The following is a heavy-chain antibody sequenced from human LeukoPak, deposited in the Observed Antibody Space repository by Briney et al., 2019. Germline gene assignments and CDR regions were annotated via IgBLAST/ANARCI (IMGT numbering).Heavy chain of an antibody. J-gene: IGHJ4*02. CDR2: ISTYNGNS. D-gene: IGHD6-6*01. CDR1: GYTFTSYS. V-gene: IGHV1-18*01. CDR3: AKDRWRDGSSSFDN. Sequence: RASVKVPCKASGYTFTSYSINWVRQAPGQGLEWMGWISTYNGNSNYAQKLQGRVTMTTDTSTSTAYMELRSLRSDDTAMYYCAKDRWRDGSSSFDNWGQGTLVTVSS.